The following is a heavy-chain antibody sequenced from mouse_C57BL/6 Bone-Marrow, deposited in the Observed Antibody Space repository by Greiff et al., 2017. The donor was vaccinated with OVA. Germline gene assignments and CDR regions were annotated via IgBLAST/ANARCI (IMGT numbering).Heavy chain of an antibody. CDR3: ARWIYYSAMDY. Sequence: QVQLQQPGAELVKPGASVKLSCKASGYTFTSYWMHWVKQRPGRGLEWIGRIDPNSGGTKYNEQFKSKATLTVDKPSSTAYMQLSSLTSEDSAVYDCARWIYYSAMDYWGQGTSVTVSS. D-gene: IGHD2-12*01. CDR2: IDPNSGGT. CDR1: GYTFTSYW. V-gene: IGHV1-72*01. J-gene: IGHJ4*01.